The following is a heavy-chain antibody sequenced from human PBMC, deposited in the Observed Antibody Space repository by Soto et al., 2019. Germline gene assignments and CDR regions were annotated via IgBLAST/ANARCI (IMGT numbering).Heavy chain of an antibody. CDR1: GFTFSSYA. Sequence: GESLKISCAASGFTFSSYAMSWVRQAPGKGLEWVSAISGSGGSTYYADSVKGRFTISRDNSKNTLYLQMNSLRAEDTAVYYCAKGGRFSDYWGMSFYYGMDVWGQGTTVTVSS. D-gene: IGHD4-17*01. J-gene: IGHJ6*02. CDR2: ISGSGGST. CDR3: AKGGRFSDYWGMSFYYGMDV. V-gene: IGHV3-23*01.